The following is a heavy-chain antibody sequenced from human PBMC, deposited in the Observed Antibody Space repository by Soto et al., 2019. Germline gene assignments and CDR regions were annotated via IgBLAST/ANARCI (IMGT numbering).Heavy chain of an antibody. V-gene: IGHV3-30*18. D-gene: IGHD1-26*01. CDR2: ISHDGSYK. J-gene: IGHJ3*02. CDR1: GFSFTTYV. CDR3: AKGLLAIVGTTLPRDAFNI. Sequence: QVQLVESGGGVVQPGRSLRLSCAASGFSFTTYVMHWVRQAPGKGLEWVAVISHDGSYKYYGDAVNGRFTISRDTSKNAVYPEMNSLRPEDTAVYYCAKGLLAIVGTTLPRDAFNIWGQGTMVTVSS.